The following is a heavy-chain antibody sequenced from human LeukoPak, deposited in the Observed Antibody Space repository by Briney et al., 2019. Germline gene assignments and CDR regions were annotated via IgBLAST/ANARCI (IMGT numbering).Heavy chain of an antibody. CDR1: GYKFTSYW. V-gene: IGHV5-51*01. D-gene: IGHD3-22*01. Sequence: GESLKISCKGSGYKFTSYWIGWVRQMPGKGLEWMGIIYPGNSDTRYSTSFQGQVTISADRSISTAYLQWSSLKASDTAMYYCARRRYYYDSSGYYYFDYWGQGTLVTVSS. J-gene: IGHJ4*02. CDR3: ARRRYYYDSSGYYYFDY. CDR2: IYPGNSDT.